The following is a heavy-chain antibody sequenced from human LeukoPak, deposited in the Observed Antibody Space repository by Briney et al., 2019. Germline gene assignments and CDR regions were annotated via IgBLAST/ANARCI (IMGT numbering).Heavy chain of an antibody. D-gene: IGHD6-19*01. CDR3: ARDGSSAVADY. Sequence: PSETLSLTCTVSGYSISTSYYGGWIRQPPGKGLEWIGSINYSGSTYHNPSLKSRVPMSVDTSNNQFSLKLSSVTAADTAVYYCARDGSSAVADYWGQGTLVTVSS. J-gene: IGHJ4*02. CDR2: INYSGST. CDR1: GYSISTSYY. V-gene: IGHV4-38-2*02.